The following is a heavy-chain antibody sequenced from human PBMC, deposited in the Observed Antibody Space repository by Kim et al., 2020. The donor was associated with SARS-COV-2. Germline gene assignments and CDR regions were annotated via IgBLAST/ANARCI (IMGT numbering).Heavy chain of an antibody. Sequence: GGSLRLSCAASGFTFDDYAMHWVRQAPGKGLEWVSLISGDGGSTYYADSVKGRFTISRDNSKNSLYLQMNSLRTEDTALYYCARRGGYGSGSFPYYYYGMDVWGQGTTVTVSS. CDR2: ISGDGGST. V-gene: IGHV3-43*02. D-gene: IGHD3-10*01. CDR1: GFTFDDYA. J-gene: IGHJ6*02. CDR3: ARRGGYGSGSFPYYYYGMDV.